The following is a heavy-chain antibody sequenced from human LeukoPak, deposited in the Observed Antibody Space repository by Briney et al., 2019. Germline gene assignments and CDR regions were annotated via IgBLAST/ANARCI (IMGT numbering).Heavy chain of an antibody. CDR1: GGTFSSYA. V-gene: IGHV1-3*01. D-gene: IGHD2-2*01. J-gene: IGHJ6*02. Sequence: ASVKVSCKASGGTFSSYAISWVRRAPGQRLEWMGWINAGNGNTKYSQKFQGRVTITRDTSASTAYMELSSLRSEDTAVYYCARPHLNCSSTSCYSYYYYYGMDVWGQGTTVTVSS. CDR3: ARPHLNCSSTSCYSYYYYYGMDV. CDR2: INAGNGNT.